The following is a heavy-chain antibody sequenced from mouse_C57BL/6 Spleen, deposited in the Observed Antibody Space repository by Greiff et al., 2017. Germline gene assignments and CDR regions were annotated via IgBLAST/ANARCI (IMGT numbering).Heavy chain of an antibody. CDR1: GYTFTSYW. Sequence: VQLQQPGAELVKPGASVTMSCKASGYTFTSYWITWVKQRPGQGLEWIGDIYPGSGSTNYNEKFKSKATLTVDTSSSTAYMQLSSLTSEDSAVYYCAREYYYGSSSWFAYWGQGTLVTVSA. CDR3: AREYYYGSSSWFAY. CDR2: IYPGSGST. D-gene: IGHD1-1*01. V-gene: IGHV1-55*01. J-gene: IGHJ3*01.